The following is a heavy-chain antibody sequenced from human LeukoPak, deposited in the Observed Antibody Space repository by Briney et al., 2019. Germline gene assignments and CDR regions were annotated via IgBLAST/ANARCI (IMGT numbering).Heavy chain of an antibody. V-gene: IGHV3-21*01. Sequence: GGSLRLSCAASGFTFTTYSMNWVRQAPGKGLEWVSSISSSSSYIYYADSVKGRFTISRDNAKNSLYLQMNSLRAEDTAVYYCARNYYDGSGYWYYFDYWGQGTLSPSPQ. CDR3: ARNYYDGSGYWYYFDY. CDR1: GFTFTTYS. D-gene: IGHD3-22*01. CDR2: ISSSSSYI. J-gene: IGHJ4*02.